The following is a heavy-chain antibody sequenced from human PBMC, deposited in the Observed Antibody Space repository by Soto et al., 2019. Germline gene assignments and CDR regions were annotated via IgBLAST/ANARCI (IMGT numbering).Heavy chain of an antibody. CDR1: GGSISSYY. V-gene: IGHV4-59*08. CDR2: IYYSGST. Sequence: QVQLQESGPGLVKPSETLSLTCTVSGGSISSYYWSWIRQPPGKGLEWIGYIYYSGSTNYNPSLESRVTISVDTSKNHFSLKLSSVTAADTAVYYCARRYGYSFDYWGQGTLVTVSS. CDR3: ARRYGYSFDY. D-gene: IGHD1-1*01. J-gene: IGHJ4*02.